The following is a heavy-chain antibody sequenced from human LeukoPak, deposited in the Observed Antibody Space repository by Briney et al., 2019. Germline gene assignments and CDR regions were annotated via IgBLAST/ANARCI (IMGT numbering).Heavy chain of an antibody. CDR2: IYYGGNT. CDR1: GDSISSGRYS. J-gene: IGHJ2*01. CDR3: ARHRGGLPELNWYLDL. Sequence: SETVSLTCTVSGDSISSGRYSWDWIRQPPGKGLECIGSIYYGGNTYHNPSLKSRVTISVDTSKNQFSLKLSSVTAADTAVYYCARHRGGLPELNWYLDLWGRGTLVTVSS. D-gene: IGHD3-16*01. V-gene: IGHV4-39*01.